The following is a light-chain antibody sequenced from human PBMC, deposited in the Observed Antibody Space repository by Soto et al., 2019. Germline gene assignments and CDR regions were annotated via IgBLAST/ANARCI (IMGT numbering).Light chain of an antibody. CDR2: DAS. V-gene: IGKV3-15*01. CDR3: HQSYSAPPT. J-gene: IGKJ2*01. Sequence: EIVMTQSPATLSVSPGERATLSCRASQSVRRSLAWYQQKPGQAPRLLIYDASTGATGIPARFSGSGSGTEFTLTISSLQSEDFATYYCHQSYSAPPTFGQGTKLDIK. CDR1: QSVRRS.